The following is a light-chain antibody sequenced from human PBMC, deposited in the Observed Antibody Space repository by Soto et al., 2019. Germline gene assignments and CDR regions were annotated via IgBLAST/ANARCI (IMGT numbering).Light chain of an antibody. CDR3: QHYNNWPPYT. CDR2: GAS. CDR1: QNVGSN. Sequence: EIVMTQSPATLSVSPGERATLSCRASQNVGSNLAWYQQRPGQAPRLLIYGASTRATGIPARFTGSGSGTDFTLTISSLQSEDLAVYYCQHYNNWPPYTFGQGTKLEIK. V-gene: IGKV3-15*01. J-gene: IGKJ2*01.